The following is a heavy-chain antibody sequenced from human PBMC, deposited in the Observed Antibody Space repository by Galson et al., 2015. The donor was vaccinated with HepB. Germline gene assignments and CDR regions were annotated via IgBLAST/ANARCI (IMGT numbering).Heavy chain of an antibody. CDR1: GLTFSSYG. Sequence: SLRLSCAASGLTFSSYGMHWVRQAPGKGLEWVALIWHDGSNKYYVDSVKGRFTISRDNSKNTLYLQMNSLKTEDTAVYYCNAYCGGDCYYWGQGTLVTVSS. CDR3: NAYCGGDCYY. J-gene: IGHJ4*02. V-gene: IGHV3-33*01. CDR2: IWHDGSNK. D-gene: IGHD2-21*02.